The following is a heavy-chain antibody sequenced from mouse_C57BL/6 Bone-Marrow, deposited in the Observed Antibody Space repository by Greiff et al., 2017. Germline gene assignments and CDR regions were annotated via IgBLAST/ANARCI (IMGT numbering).Heavy chain of an antibody. CDR3: ARDSNYGGGFAY. D-gene: IGHD2-5*01. CDR2: INPNNGGT. Sequence: VQLQQSGPELVKPGASVKIPCKASGYTFTDYNMDWVKQSHGKSLEWIGDINPNNGGTIYNQKFKGKATLTVDKSSSTAYMELRSLTSEDTAVYYCARDSNYGGGFAYWGQGTLVTVSA. J-gene: IGHJ3*01. V-gene: IGHV1-18*01. CDR1: GYTFTDYN.